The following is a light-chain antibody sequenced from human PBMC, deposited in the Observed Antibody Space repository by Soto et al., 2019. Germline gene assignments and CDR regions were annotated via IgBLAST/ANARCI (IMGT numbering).Light chain of an antibody. V-gene: IGKV1-8*01. J-gene: IGKJ4*01. CDR2: AAS. CDR1: QGISSY. CDR3: QQYYSYPPLT. Sequence: AIRMTQSPSSLSASTGDRVTITCRASQGISSYLAWYQQKPGKAHKLLIYAASTLQSGVPSRFSGSGSGTDFTLTISCLQSEDFATYYCQQYYSYPPLTFGGGTKVEIK.